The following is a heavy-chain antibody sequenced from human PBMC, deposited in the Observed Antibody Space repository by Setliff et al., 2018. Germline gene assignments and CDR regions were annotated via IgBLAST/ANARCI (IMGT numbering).Heavy chain of an antibody. D-gene: IGHD6-13*01. V-gene: IGHV3-30*02. CDR1: GFNFSSFG. Sequence: PGGSLRLSCAASGFNFSSFGMHWVRQTPGKGLEWIGHIRFDGRKQNYADSVKGRFTISRDNSKSTLYLHMNSLRAEDTAVYYCAKCSSWRGHYPHFIYWGQGTLVTVSS. J-gene: IGHJ4*02. CDR2: IRFDGRKQ. CDR3: AKCSSWRGHYPHFIY.